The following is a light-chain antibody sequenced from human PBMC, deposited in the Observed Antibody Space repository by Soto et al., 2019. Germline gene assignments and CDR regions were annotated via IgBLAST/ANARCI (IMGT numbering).Light chain of an antibody. J-gene: IGKJ3*01. V-gene: IGKV3-15*01. CDR2: GAS. CDR3: QQYGRSQFT. Sequence: ETVMTQSPATLSVSPGERATLSCRASQSISNKLAWYQQRPGQAPRLLIYGASTRTTGIPARFSGSGSGTDFTLTISRLEPEDFAVYYCQQYGRSQFTFGPGTKVDI. CDR1: QSISNK.